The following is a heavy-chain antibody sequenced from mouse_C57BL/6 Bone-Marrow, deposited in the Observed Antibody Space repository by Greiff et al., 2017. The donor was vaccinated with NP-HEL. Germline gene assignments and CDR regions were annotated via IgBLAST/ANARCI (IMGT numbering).Heavy chain of an antibody. V-gene: IGHV6-3*01. J-gene: IGHJ2*01. Sequence: EVKLEESGGGLVQPGGSMKLSCVASGFTFSNYWMNWVRQSPEKGLEWVAQIRLKSDNYATHYAESVKGRFTISRDDSKSSVYLQMNNLRAEDTGIYYCTGLYDGYYCGYFDYWGQGTTLTVSS. D-gene: IGHD2-3*01. CDR1: GFTFSNYW. CDR2: IRLKSDNYAT. CDR3: TGLYDGYYCGYFDY.